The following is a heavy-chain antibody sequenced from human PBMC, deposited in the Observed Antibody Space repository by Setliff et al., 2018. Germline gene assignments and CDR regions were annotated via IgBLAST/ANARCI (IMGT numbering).Heavy chain of an antibody. D-gene: IGHD3-3*01. CDR2: IYYSGST. CDR1: GGSFSSYY. CDR3: ARHREWGVFYDAFDI. V-gene: IGHV4-39*01. Sequence: SETLSLTCAVYGGSFSSYYWGWIRQPPGKGLEWIGSIYYSGSTYYNPSLKSRVTISVDTSKNQFSLKLSSVTAADTAVYYCARHREWGVFYDAFDIWGQGTMVTVSS. J-gene: IGHJ3*02.